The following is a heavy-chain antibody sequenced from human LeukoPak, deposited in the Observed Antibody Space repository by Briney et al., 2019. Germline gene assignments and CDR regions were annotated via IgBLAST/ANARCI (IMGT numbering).Heavy chain of an antibody. V-gene: IGHV3-64D*09. Sequence: GGSLRFSCSASGFTFSSFAMFWVRQAPGKGLEYVSGISSDGGRTNYADSVKARFTISRDNSKVTLYLQMTSLRPEDTAIYYCVKDPSGNYFYCDYWGQGTLVTVSS. D-gene: IGHD1-26*01. CDR3: VKDPSGNYFYCDY. CDR1: GFTFSSFA. CDR2: ISSDGGRT. J-gene: IGHJ4*02.